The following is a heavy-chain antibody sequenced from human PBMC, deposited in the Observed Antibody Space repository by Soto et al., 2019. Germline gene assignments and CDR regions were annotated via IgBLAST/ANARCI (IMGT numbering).Heavy chain of an antibody. Sequence: QVQLVESGGGVVQPGRSLRLSCAASGFTFSNYAMHWVRQAPGKGLEWVAVISYDGTNKYYADSVKGRFTISRDSSKSTLYLQMTSLRADDTAVYYCARRAITMILEEYYFDYWGQVTLVTVSS. CDR1: GFTFSNYA. D-gene: IGHD3-22*01. J-gene: IGHJ4*02. CDR3: ARRAITMILEEYYFDY. V-gene: IGHV3-30*03. CDR2: ISYDGTNK.